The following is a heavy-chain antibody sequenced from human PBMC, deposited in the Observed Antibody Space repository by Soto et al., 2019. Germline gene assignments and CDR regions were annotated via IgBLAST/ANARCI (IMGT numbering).Heavy chain of an antibody. Sequence: QVQLVESGGGVVQPGRSLRLSCAASGFTFSSYAMHWVRQAPGKGLEWVAVISYDGSNKYYADSVKGRFTISRDNSKNTLYLQMNSLRAEDTAVYYCAREGGTTDGAFDIWGQGTMVTVSS. J-gene: IGHJ3*02. CDR3: AREGGTTDGAFDI. V-gene: IGHV3-30-3*01. CDR2: ISYDGSNK. D-gene: IGHD4-17*01. CDR1: GFTFSSYA.